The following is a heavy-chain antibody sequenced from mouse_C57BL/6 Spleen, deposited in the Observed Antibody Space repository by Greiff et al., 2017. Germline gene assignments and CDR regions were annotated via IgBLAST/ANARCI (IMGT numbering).Heavy chain of an antibody. V-gene: IGHV1-69*01. J-gene: IGHJ3*01. Sequence: QVQLQQPGAELVMPGASVKLSCKASGYTFTSYWMHWVKQRPGQGLEWIGEIDPSDSYTNYNQKFKGKSTLTVDKSSSTAYMQLSSLTSEDSAVYYCARKGSYYGSSYEGFAYWGQGTLVTVSA. D-gene: IGHD1-1*01. CDR2: IDPSDSYT. CDR3: ARKGSYYGSSYEGFAY. CDR1: GYTFTSYW.